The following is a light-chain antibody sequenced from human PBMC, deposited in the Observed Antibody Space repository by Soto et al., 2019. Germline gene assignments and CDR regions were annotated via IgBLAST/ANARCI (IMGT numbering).Light chain of an antibody. CDR1: QSVRKN. Sequence: MMVTQSRGTLLQSTGETATLSCRASQSVRKNLAWYQQKPGQAPRLLIYGTSNRATGIPDRISGSRSGTEFTLTISRLEPEDIAVYYCHQSGSSGTFGQGTKVDIK. J-gene: IGKJ1*01. CDR3: HQSGSSGT. V-gene: IGKV3-20*01. CDR2: GTS.